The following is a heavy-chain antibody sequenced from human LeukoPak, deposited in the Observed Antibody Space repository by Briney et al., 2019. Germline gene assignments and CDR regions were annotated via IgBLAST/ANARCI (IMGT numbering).Heavy chain of an antibody. CDR1: GDSITNYY. J-gene: IGHJ5*02. CDR2: IYYSGTT. D-gene: IGHD6-25*01. V-gene: IGHV4-59*01. Sequence: PSETLSLTCTVSGDSITNYYWSWIRQAPGTGLGWMGDIYYSGTTKYNPSLKSRVTISVDTSKNQFSLNLRSVTAADTAVYYCARDRSGGYNWFDPWGQGTLVTVSS. CDR3: ARDRSGGYNWFDP.